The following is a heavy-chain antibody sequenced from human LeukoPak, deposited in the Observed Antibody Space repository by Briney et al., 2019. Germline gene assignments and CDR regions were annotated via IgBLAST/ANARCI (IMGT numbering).Heavy chain of an antibody. Sequence: GRSLRLSCAASGFTFSSYAMHWVRQAPGKGLEWVAVISYDGSNKYYADSVKGRFTISRDNSKNTLYLQMNSLRAEDTAVYYCARDGSPNYYHSSGYYYWGQGTLVTVSS. V-gene: IGHV3-30-3*01. CDR3: ARDGSPNYYHSSGYYY. CDR2: ISYDGSNK. D-gene: IGHD3-22*01. CDR1: GFTFSSYA. J-gene: IGHJ4*02.